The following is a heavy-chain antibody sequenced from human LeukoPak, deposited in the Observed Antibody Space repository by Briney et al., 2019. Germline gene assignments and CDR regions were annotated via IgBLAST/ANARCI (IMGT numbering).Heavy chain of an antibody. D-gene: IGHD2-15*01. CDR1: GFTFSSYG. CDR3: AKDRGMVAATSSYFDY. CDR2: ISYDGSNK. J-gene: IGHJ4*02. V-gene: IGHV3-30*18. Sequence: GGSLRLSCAASGFTFSSYGTHWVRQAPGKGLEWVAVISYDGSNKYYADSVKGRFTISRDNSKNTLYLQMNSLRAEDTAVYYCAKDRGMVAATSSYFDYWGQGTLVTVSS.